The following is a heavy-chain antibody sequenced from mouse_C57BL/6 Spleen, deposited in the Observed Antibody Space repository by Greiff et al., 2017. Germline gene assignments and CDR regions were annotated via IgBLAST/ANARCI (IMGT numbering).Heavy chain of an antibody. Sequence: QVQLQQPGAELVRPGSSVKLSCKASGYTFTSYWMHWVKQRPIQGLEWIGNIDPSDSDTHYNQKFKDKATLTVDKSSSTAYMQLSSLTSEDSAVYYCARGHFWGQGTTLTVSS. V-gene: IGHV1-52*01. CDR3: ARGHF. J-gene: IGHJ2*01. CDR2: IDPSDSDT. CDR1: GYTFTSYW.